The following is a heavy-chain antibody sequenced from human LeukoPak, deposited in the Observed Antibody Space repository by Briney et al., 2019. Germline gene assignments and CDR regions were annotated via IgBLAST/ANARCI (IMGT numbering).Heavy chain of an antibody. J-gene: IGHJ1*01. V-gene: IGHV1-69*05. Sequence: SVKVSCKASGGTFSSYAISWVRQAPGQGLEWMGGIIPIFGTANYAQKFQGRVTITTDESTSTAYMELSSLRSEDTAVYYCARSYYYDGSGSLHFQHWGQGTLVTASS. CDR1: GGTFSSYA. D-gene: IGHD3-22*01. CDR2: IIPIFGTA. CDR3: ARSYYYDGSGSLHFQH.